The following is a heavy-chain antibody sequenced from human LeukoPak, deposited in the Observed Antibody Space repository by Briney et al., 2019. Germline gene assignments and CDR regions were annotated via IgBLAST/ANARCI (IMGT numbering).Heavy chain of an antibody. J-gene: IGHJ6*02. CDR3: ATDSGPMVRGVIKGYYYHGMDV. V-gene: IGHV1-24*01. CDR1: GYTLNELS. CDR2: FVPEDGET. D-gene: IGHD3-10*01. Sequence: GASVKVSCKVSGYTLNELSMHWVRQAPGKGLEWMGGFVPEDGETIYAQKFQGRVTMTEDTSTGTAYMELSSLRSEDTAVYYCATDSGPMVRGVIKGYYYHGMDVWGQGTTVTVSS.